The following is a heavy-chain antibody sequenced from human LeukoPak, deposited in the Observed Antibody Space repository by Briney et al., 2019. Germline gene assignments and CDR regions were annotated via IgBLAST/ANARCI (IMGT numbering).Heavy chain of an antibody. J-gene: IGHJ4*02. CDR1: GYTFTSYD. D-gene: IGHD1-26*01. V-gene: IGHV1-8*01. CDR2: MNPNNGNT. Sequence: ASVKVSCKASGYTFTSYDINWVRQATGQGLEWMGWMNPNNGNTGYAQKFQGRVTMTRNTSISTAYMELSSLRSEDTAVYYCARGRRSSGYFDYWGQGTLVTVSS. CDR3: ARGRRSSGYFDY.